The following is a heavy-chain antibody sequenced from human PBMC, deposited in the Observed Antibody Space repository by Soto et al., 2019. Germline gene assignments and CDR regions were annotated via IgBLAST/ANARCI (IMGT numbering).Heavy chain of an antibody. V-gene: IGHV3-30-3*01. CDR1: GFTFSSYA. CDR2: ISYDGSNK. CDR3: ARAREQQLVSFFDY. J-gene: IGHJ4*02. Sequence: QAGGSLRLSCAASGFTFSSYAMHWVRQAPGKGLEWVAVISYDGSNKYYADSVKGRFTISRDNSKNTLYLQMNSLRAEDTAVYYCARAREQQLVSFFDYWGQGTLVTVSS. D-gene: IGHD6-13*01.